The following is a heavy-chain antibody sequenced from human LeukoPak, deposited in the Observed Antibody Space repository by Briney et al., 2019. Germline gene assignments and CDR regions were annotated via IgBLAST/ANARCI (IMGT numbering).Heavy chain of an antibody. CDR1: GFTFSDYY. V-gene: IGHV3-11*04. J-gene: IGHJ3*02. D-gene: IGHD3-22*01. CDR2: ISSSGSTI. Sequence: PGGSLRLSCAASGFTFSDYYMSWIRQAPGKGLEWVSYISSSGSTIYYADSVKGRFTISRDNAKNSLYLRMNSLRAEDTAVYYCARGGASYYYDSRDLNDAFDIWGQGTMVTVSS. CDR3: ARGGASYYYDSRDLNDAFDI.